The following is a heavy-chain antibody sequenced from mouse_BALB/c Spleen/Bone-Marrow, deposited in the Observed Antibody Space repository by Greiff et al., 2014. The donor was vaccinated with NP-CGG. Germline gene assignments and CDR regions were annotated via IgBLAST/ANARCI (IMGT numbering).Heavy chain of an antibody. Sequence: VQLKDSGTVLARPGASVKMSCKASGYTFTSYWMHWVKQRPGQGLEWIGAIYPGNSDTSYNQKFKGKAKLTAATSTSTAYMELSSLTNEDSAVYYCTRVIYYGYAWFAYWGQGTLVTVSA. CDR1: GYTFTSYW. D-gene: IGHD2-2*01. V-gene: IGHV1-5*01. J-gene: IGHJ3*01. CDR2: IYPGNSDT. CDR3: TRVIYYGYAWFAY.